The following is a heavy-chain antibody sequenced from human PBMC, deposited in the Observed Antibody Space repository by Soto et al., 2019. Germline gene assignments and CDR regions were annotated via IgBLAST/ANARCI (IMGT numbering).Heavy chain of an antibody. J-gene: IGHJ4*02. V-gene: IGHV3-48*03. CDR1: GFIFSRYE. D-gene: IGHD3-22*01. Sequence: VGSLRLSCAASGFIFSRYEMNWVRQAPGKGLEWVSYINTRGNTIHYADSVKGRFTVSRDNAENSLYLQMNSLRAEDTAVYYCARDIDYYDSSGYQDYWGQGTLVTVSS. CDR3: ARDIDYYDSSGYQDY. CDR2: INTRGNTI.